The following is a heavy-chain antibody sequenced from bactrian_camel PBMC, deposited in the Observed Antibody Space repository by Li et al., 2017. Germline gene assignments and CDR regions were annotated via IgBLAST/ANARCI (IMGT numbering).Heavy chain of an antibody. Sequence: HVQLVESGGGSVQAGGSLRLSCKSNVYTSGFWCMGWFRHGPGQEGVAYIDSQGTSTYADAVKGRFSISKDNAKNTLYLQINSLKVDDTAMYYCAAWPVESMSGHRWYGLLHLASWGPGTQVTVS. J-gene: IGHJ6*01. CDR2: IDSQGTS. V-gene: IGHV3S55*01. CDR3: AAWPVESMSGHRWYGLLHLAS. D-gene: IGHD6*01. CDR1: VYTSGFWC.